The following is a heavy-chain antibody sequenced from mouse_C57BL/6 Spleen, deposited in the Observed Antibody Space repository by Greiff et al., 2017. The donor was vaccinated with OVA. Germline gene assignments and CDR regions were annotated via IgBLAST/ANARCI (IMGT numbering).Heavy chain of an antibody. V-gene: IGHV3-6*01. CDR2: ISYDGSN. CDR1: GYSITSGYY. J-gene: IGHJ2*01. Sequence: VQLQQSGPGLVKPSQSLSLTCSVTGYSITSGYYWNWIRQFPGNKLEWMGYISYDGSNNYNPSLKNRISITRDTSKNQFFLKLNSVTTEDTATYYCARGGGSSYYFDYWGQGTTLTVSS. CDR3: ARGGGSSYYFDY. D-gene: IGHD1-1*01.